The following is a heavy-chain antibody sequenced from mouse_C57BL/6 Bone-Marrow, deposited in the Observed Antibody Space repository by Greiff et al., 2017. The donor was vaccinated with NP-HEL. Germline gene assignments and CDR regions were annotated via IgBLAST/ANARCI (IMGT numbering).Heavy chain of an antibody. CDR3: ARRSSYAGYFDV. Sequence: EVKLMESGGGLVQPGGSLSLSCAASGFTFTDYYMSWVRQPPGKALEWLGFIRNKANGYTTEYSASVKGRFTISRDNSQSILYLQMNALRAEDSATYYCARRSSYAGYFDVWGTVTTVTVSS. CDR2: IRNKANGYTT. V-gene: IGHV7-3*01. J-gene: IGHJ1*03. D-gene: IGHD1-1*01. CDR1: GFTFTDYY.